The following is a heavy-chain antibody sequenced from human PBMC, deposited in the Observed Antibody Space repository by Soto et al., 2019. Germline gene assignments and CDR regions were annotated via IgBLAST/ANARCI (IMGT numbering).Heavy chain of an antibody. CDR3: AKDVAAKRDAFDI. J-gene: IGHJ3*02. Sequence: EVQLLESGGGLVQPGGSLRLSCAASGFTFSSYAMSWVRQAPGKGLEWVSTISGSGGSTYYADSVKGRFTISRDNSKNTLYLQMNSLRAEDTAVYDCAKDVAAKRDAFDIWGQGTMVTVSS. CDR1: GFTFSSYA. D-gene: IGHD2-21*01. CDR2: ISGSGGST. V-gene: IGHV3-23*01.